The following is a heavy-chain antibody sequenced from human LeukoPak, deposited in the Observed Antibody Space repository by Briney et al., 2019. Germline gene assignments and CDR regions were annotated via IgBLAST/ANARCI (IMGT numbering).Heavy chain of an antibody. CDR3: ARDRNGSYYFSEYFQH. CDR2: ISYDGSNK. Sequence: GRSLRLSCAASGFTFSSYAMHWVRQAPGKGLEWVAVISYDGSNKYYADSVKGRFTISRDNSKNTLYLQMNSLRAEDTAVYYCARDRNGSYYFSEYFQHWGQGTLVTVSS. D-gene: IGHD1-26*01. V-gene: IGHV3-30-3*01. CDR1: GFTFSSYA. J-gene: IGHJ1*01.